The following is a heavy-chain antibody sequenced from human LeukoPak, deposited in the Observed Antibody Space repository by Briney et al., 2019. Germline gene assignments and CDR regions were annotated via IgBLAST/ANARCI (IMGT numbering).Heavy chain of an antibody. J-gene: IGHJ5*02. CDR1: GGSFSGYY. CDR2: MYYSGRT. V-gene: IGHV4-34*01. D-gene: IGHD3-10*01. CDR3: ARQGVYYGSGSWFDP. Sequence: PSETLSLTCAVYGGSFSGYYWSWIRQPPGKGLEWIGSMYYSGRTYYNPSLKSRVTISVDTSKNQFSLKLSSVTAADTAVYYCARQGVYYGSGSWFDPWGQGTLVTVSS.